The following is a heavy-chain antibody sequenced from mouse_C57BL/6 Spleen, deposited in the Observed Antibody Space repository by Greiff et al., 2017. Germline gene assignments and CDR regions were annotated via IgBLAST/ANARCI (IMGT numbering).Heavy chain of an antibody. Sequence: QVQLKESGAELVRPGASVTLSCKASGCTFTDYEMHWVKQTPVHGLEWIGAIDPETGGTAYNQKFKGKAILTADKSSSTAYMELRSLTSEDSAVYYCTRGGTPDYWGQGTTLTVSS. CDR1: GCTFTDYE. J-gene: IGHJ2*01. D-gene: IGHD3-3*01. CDR2: IDPETGGT. CDR3: TRGGTPDY. V-gene: IGHV1-15*01.